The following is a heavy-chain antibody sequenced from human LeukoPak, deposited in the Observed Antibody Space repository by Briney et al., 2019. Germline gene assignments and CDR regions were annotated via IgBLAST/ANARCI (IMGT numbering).Heavy chain of an antibody. Sequence: PSETLSLTCTVPGGSISSSSYYWGWIRQPPGKGLEWIGSIYYSGSTYYNPSLKSRVTISVDTSKNQFSLKLSSVTAADTAVYYCARRGFLEWLPPFDYWGQGTLVTVSS. J-gene: IGHJ4*02. CDR2: IYYSGST. D-gene: IGHD3-3*01. CDR3: ARRGFLEWLPPFDY. CDR1: GGSISSSSYY. V-gene: IGHV4-39*01.